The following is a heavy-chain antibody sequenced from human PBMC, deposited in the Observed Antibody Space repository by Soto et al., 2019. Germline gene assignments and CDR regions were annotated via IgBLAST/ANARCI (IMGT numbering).Heavy chain of an antibody. CDR1: GFAVNSYY. CDR3: VRTRSY. CDR2: LYGGGTT. J-gene: IGHJ4*02. V-gene: IGHV3-53*01. D-gene: IGHD6-19*01. Sequence: GGYLRHSCAASGFAVNSYYMSWVRQALGKRLEWVSVLYGGGTTHYSDSLKGRFTISRDNSKNTVLLQMNSLRAADTAVYYRVRTRSYWGQGTWVTVSS.